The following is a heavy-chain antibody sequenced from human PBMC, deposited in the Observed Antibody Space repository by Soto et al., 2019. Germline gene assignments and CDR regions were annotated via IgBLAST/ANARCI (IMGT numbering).Heavy chain of an antibody. CDR3: ARQGMITRPESGMDV. D-gene: IGHD3-16*01. CDR2: IDPSDSFT. J-gene: IGHJ6*02. CDR1: GYSFTSYW. V-gene: IGHV5-10-1*01. Sequence: PGESLKISGKGSGYSFTSYWSTWVRQMPGKGLEWMGRIDPSDSFTNYSPSFKGHVTISTDKSISTAYLQWSSLKASDTAMYYCARQGMITRPESGMDVWRQGTTVTVSS.